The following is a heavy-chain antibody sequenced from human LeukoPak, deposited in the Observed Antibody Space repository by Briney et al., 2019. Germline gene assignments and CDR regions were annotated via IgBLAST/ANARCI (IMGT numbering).Heavy chain of an antibody. J-gene: IGHJ4*02. Sequence: SVKVSCKASGGTFSSYAISWVRQAPGQGLEWMGRIIPILGIANYAQKFQGRVTITADKSTSTAYMELSSLRSEDTAVYYCARGGVGGAIDYWGQGTLVTVSA. D-gene: IGHD3-3*01. CDR3: ARGGVGGAIDY. CDR1: GGTFSSYA. V-gene: IGHV1-69*04. CDR2: IIPILGIA.